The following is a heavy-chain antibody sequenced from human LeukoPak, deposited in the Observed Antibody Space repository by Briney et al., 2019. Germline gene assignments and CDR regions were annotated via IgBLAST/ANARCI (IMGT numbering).Heavy chain of an antibody. Sequence: GASVKVSCKTSGYTFASYGLSWVRQAPGQGLEWMGWISPYNGNTNYAQKFQGRVTMTTDTSTNTGHMELRSLRSDDTAVYYCARDRKGYCTNGVCYWELDYWGQGTLVTVSS. D-gene: IGHD2-8*01. CDR2: ISPYNGNT. V-gene: IGHV1-18*01. CDR1: GYTFASYG. J-gene: IGHJ4*02. CDR3: ARDRKGYCTNGVCYWELDY.